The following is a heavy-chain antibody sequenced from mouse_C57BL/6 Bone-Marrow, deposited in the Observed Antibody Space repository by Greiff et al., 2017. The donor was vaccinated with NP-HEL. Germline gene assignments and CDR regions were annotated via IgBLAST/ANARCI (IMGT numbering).Heavy chain of an antibody. J-gene: IGHJ2*01. D-gene: IGHD2-3*01. V-gene: IGHV5-16*01. CDR2: INYDGSST. CDR3: ARARDGYYAVAFDY. Sequence: EVMLVESEGGLVQPGSSMKLSCTASGFTFSDYYMAWVRQVPEKGLEWVANINYDGSSTYYLDSLKSRFIISRDNAKNILYLQMSSLKSEDTATYYCARARDGYYAVAFDYWGQGTTLTVSS. CDR1: GFTFSDYY.